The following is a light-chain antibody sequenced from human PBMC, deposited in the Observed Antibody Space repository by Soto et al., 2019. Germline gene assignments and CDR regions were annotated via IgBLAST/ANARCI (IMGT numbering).Light chain of an antibody. V-gene: IGKV3-20*01. CDR1: QRITRNY. CDR2: DAT. J-gene: IGKJ3*01. CDR3: HQYESSPQT. Sequence: IVLTQSPAILSLSPGERATLSCRASQRITRNYLAWYQQRPGQAPRLLIYDATARATGIPGRFSGSGFGTDFTLPISRLEPEDFAVYFCHQYESSPQTFGPGTKVDVK.